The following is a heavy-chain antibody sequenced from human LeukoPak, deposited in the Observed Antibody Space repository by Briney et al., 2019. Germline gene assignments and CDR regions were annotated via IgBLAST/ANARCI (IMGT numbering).Heavy chain of an antibody. Sequence: SETLSLTCTVSGGSISSYYWSWIRQPPGKGLEWIGYIYYSGSTNYNPSLKSRVTISVDTSKNQFSLKLSSVTAADTAVYYCARDNGYDSNWGQGTLVTVSS. CDR1: GGSISSYY. CDR2: IYYSGST. V-gene: IGHV4-59*12. CDR3: ARDNGYDSN. D-gene: IGHD3-22*01. J-gene: IGHJ4*02.